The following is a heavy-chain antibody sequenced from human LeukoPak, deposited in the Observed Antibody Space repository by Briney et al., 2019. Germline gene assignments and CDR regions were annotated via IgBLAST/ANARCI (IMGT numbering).Heavy chain of an antibody. V-gene: IGHV4-61*02. CDR3: ARAHWYYYDSSGYYPFDY. CDR1: GGSISSGRYF. CDR2: IYTSGGT. J-gene: IGHJ4*02. D-gene: IGHD3-22*01. Sequence: SETLSLTCTVSGGSISSGRYFWSWIRQPAGKGLEGIGCIYTSGGTNYNPSLKSRVTISVGTSKNQFSLRLSSVTAADTAVYYCARAHWYYYDSSGYYPFDYWGQGTLVTVSS.